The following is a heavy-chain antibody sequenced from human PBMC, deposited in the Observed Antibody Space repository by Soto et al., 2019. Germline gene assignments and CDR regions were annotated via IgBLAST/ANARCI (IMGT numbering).Heavy chain of an antibody. CDR3: ARQLAAAGSNYYYYGMDV. D-gene: IGHD6-13*01. CDR1: GYSFTSYG. J-gene: IGHJ6*02. Sequence: ESLKISCNGCGYSFTSYGIGWVRQMSGKGLEWMGIIYPGDSDTTYSPSFQGQVTISADKSISTAYLKWSSLKASETAMYYCARQLAAAGSNYYYYGMDVWGQGTTVTVSS. V-gene: IGHV5-51*01. CDR2: IYPGDSDT.